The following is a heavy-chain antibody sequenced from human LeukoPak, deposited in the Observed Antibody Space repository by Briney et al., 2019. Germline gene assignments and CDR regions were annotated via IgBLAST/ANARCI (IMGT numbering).Heavy chain of an antibody. D-gene: IGHD2-2*01. CDR1: GASISGSY. CDR3: ARYSTYCDSTSCYQFGL. J-gene: IGHJ4*02. V-gene: IGHV4-59*01. CDR2: IGNTGAT. Sequence: PSETLSLTCTVSGASISGSYWSWIRQSPGKGLDWIGYIGNTGATNYSPSLNSRVTISVDTSKNQVSLKLNSVTAADTAVYHCARYSTYCDSTSCYQFGLWGQGTLVTVSS.